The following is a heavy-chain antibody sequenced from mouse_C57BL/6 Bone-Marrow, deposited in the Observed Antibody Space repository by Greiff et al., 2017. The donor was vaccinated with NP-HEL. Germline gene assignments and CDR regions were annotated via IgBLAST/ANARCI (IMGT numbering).Heavy chain of an antibody. CDR3: AGNGYDRAWFAY. J-gene: IGHJ3*01. CDR2: INPYNGGT. CDR1: GYTFTDYY. V-gene: IGHV1-19*01. D-gene: IGHD2-2*01. Sequence: LQLKESGPVLVKPGASVKMSCKASGYTFTDYYMNWVKQSHGKSLEWIGVINPYNGGTSYNQKFKGKATLTVDKSSSTAYMELNSLTSEDSAVYYCAGNGYDRAWFAYWGQGTLVTVSA.